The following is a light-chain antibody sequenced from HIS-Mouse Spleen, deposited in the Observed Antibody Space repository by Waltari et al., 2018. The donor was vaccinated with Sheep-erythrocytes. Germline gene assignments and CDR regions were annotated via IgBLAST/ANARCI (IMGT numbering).Light chain of an antibody. CDR3: QQYGSSPRT. J-gene: IGKJ1*01. V-gene: IGKV3-20*01. CDR1: QSVSSSH. CDR2: GAS. Sequence: EIVLTQSPGTLSLSPGERATLSCRASQSVSSSHLAWHHQKPAQAPRRLIYGASSRATGIPDRFSGSGSGTDFTLTISRLEPEDFAVYYCQQYGSSPRTFGQGTKVEIK.